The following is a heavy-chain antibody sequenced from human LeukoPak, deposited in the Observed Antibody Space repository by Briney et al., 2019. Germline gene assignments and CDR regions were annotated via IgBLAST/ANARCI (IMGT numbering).Heavy chain of an antibody. CDR3: AKDKGAWWIPPDY. CDR2: SSGDGVTT. D-gene: IGHD2-15*01. J-gene: IGHJ4*02. CDR1: GFTFSRSP. V-gene: IGHV3-23*01. Sequence: PGGSLRLSCAASGFTFSRSPMSWVRQAPGKGLEWVSTSSGDGVTTYYADSVKGRFTISRDNYKNTLYLLVNSLGAEDTAVYYCAKDKGAWWIPPDYWGQGTLLTVSS.